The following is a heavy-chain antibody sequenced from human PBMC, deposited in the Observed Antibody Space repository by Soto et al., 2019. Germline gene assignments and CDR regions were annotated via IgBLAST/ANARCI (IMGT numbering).Heavy chain of an antibody. J-gene: IGHJ4*02. D-gene: IGHD5-12*01. Sequence: GGSLRLSCAASGFTFSSYAMSWVRQAPGKGLEWVSAISGSGGSTYYADSVKGRFTISRDNSKNTLYLQMNSLRAEDTAVYYCGGEYSGYDFPFSHLDYWGQGTLVTVSS. CDR3: GGEYSGYDFPFSHLDY. CDR1: GFTFSSYA. CDR2: ISGSGGST. V-gene: IGHV3-23*01.